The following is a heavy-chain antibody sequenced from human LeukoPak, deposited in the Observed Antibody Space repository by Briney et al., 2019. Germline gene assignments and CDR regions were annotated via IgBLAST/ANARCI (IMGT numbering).Heavy chain of an antibody. V-gene: IGHV1-2*02. Sequence: ASVKVSCKASGYTFTGYYVHWVRQAPGQGLEWMGWMNPKSGGTNYAQKFQGRVTITADESTSTAYMELSSLRSEDTAVYYCARSYGRIQLWSYYFDYWGQGTLVTVSS. CDR2: MNPKSGGT. J-gene: IGHJ4*02. CDR1: GYTFTGYY. CDR3: ARSYGRIQLWSYYFDY. D-gene: IGHD5-18*01.